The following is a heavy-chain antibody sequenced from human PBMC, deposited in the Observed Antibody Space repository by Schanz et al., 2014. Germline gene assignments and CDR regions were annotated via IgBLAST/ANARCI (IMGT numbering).Heavy chain of an antibody. Sequence: QVQVVQSGAEVKKPGASVKVSCKASGYTFISYGIKRVRQAPGQGLEWMGWITAYNGDANYALKLQGRVTMTTDTSTGTAYMELTSLRFDDTSVYYCARGGYSYALSAFDIWGQGTMVTVSS. CDR1: GYTFISYG. J-gene: IGHJ3*02. CDR3: ARGGYSYALSAFDI. CDR2: ITAYNGDA. V-gene: IGHV1-18*01. D-gene: IGHD5-18*01.